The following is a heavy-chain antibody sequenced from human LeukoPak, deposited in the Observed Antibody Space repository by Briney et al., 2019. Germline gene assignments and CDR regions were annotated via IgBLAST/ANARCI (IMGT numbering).Heavy chain of an antibody. V-gene: IGHV3-30*02. CDR2: IRYDGSNK. J-gene: IGHJ6*03. CDR1: GFTFSSYG. D-gene: IGHD3-10*01. CDR3: AKDPGSGSSYYYYYYYMDV. Sequence: GGSLRLSCAASGFTFSSYGMHWVRQAPGKGLEWVAFIRYDGSNKYYADSVKGRFTISRDNSKNTLYLQMNSLRAEDTAVYYCAKDPGSGSSYYYYYYYMDVWGKGTTVTVSS.